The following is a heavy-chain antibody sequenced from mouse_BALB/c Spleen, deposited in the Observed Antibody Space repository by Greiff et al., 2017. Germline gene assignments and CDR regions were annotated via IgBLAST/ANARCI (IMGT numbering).Heavy chain of an antibody. CDR3: ARTARTYFDY. D-gene: IGHD3-2*01. CDR2: IDPANGNT. Sequence: EVMLVESGAELVKPGASVKLSCTASGFNIKDTYMHWVKQRPEQGLEWIGRIDPANGNTKYDPKFQGKATITADTSSNTAYLQLSSLTSEDTAVYYCARTARTYFDYWGQGTTLTVSS. CDR1: GFNIKDTY. J-gene: IGHJ2*01. V-gene: IGHV14-3*02.